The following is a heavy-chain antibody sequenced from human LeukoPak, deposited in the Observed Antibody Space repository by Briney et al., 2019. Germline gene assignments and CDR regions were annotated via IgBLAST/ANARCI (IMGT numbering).Heavy chain of an antibody. J-gene: IGHJ6*02. V-gene: IGHV3-23*01. CDR3: AKSRLIYCTGGGCYGMDV. D-gene: IGHD2-8*02. Sequence: PGGSLRLSCAASGFTFSNYGMSWVRQAPGTGLEWVAGISGSGGNTYYADSVKGRFTISRDNSKNTLYLQMNNLRAADTAIYYCAKSRLIYCTGGGCYGMDVWGQGTLVTVSS. CDR1: GFTFSNYG. CDR2: ISGSGGNT.